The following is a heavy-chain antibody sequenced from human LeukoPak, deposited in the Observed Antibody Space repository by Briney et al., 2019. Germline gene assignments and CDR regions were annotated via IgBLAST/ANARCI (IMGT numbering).Heavy chain of an antibody. D-gene: IGHD3-22*01. J-gene: IGHJ5*02. CDR3: ARDGRDYYDSSGSKVYNWFDP. CDR2: INPSGGST. CDR1: GYTFTSYY. Sequence: GASVKVSCKASGYTFTSYYMHWVRQAPGQGLEWMGIINPSGGSTSYAQKFQGRVTMTRDTSTSTVYMELSSLRSDDTAVYYCARDGRDYYDSSGSKVYNWFDPWGQGTLVTVSS. V-gene: IGHV1-46*01.